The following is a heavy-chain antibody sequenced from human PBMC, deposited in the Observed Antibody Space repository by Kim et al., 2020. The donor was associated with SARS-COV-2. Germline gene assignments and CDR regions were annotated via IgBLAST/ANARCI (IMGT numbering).Heavy chain of an antibody. V-gene: IGHV1-69*13. CDR1: GGTFSSYA. J-gene: IGHJ4*02. CDR2: IIPIFGTA. CDR3: ARDLGGLYCSGGSCSPFDY. Sequence: SVKVSCKASGGTFSSYAISWVRQAPGQGLEWMGGIIPIFGTANYAQKFQGRVTITADESTSTAYMELSSLRSEDTAVYYCARDLGGLYCSGGSCSPFDYWGQGTLVTVSS. D-gene: IGHD2-15*01.